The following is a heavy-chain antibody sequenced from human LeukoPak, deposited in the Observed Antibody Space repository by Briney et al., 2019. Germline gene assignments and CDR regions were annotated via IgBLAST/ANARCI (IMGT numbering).Heavy chain of an antibody. J-gene: IGHJ6*03. CDR1: GYTFTGYY. CDR2: INPNSGGT. V-gene: IGHV1-2*02. Sequence: ASVKVSCKASGYTFTGYYMHWVRQAPGQGLEWMGWINPNSGGTNYAQKFQGRVTMTRDTSISTAYMELSRLRSDDTAVYYCARDREAAADLYYMDVWGEGTTVTVSS. CDR3: ARDREAAADLYYMDV. D-gene: IGHD6-13*01.